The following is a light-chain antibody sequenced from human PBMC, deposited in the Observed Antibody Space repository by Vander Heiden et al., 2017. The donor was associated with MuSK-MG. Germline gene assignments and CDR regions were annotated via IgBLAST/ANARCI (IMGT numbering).Light chain of an antibody. Sequence: DIVMTQSPDSLAVSLGERATVNCKSSQSVLYSSNNKNYLAWYQQKGGQPPKLLIYWASTRESGVPDRFSGSGSGTDFTLTISILHAEDVAVYYCQEDDSTPLTFGGGTKVEIK. V-gene: IGKV4-1*01. J-gene: IGKJ4*01. CDR3: QEDDSTPLT. CDR2: WAS. CDR1: QSVLYSSNNKNY.